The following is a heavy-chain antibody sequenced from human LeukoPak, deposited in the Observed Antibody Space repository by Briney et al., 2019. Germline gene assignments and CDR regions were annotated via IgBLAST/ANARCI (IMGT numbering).Heavy chain of an antibody. CDR1: GFTFSSYA. D-gene: IGHD6-6*01. V-gene: IGHV3-30*04. CDR3: ASSVYSSSSEYYYGMDV. CDR2: ISYDGSNK. Sequence: GGSLRLSCAASGFTFSSYAMHWVRQAPGKGLEWVAVISYDGSNKYYADSVKGRFTISRDNSKNTLYLQMNSLRAEDTAVYYCASSVYSSSSEYYYGMDVWGQGTTVTVSS. J-gene: IGHJ6*02.